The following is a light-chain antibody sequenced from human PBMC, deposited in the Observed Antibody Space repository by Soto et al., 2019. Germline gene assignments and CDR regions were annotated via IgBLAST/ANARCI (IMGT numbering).Light chain of an antibody. Sequence: DIQMTQSPPSLSASVGDRVTITCRASQGISNYLAWYQQKPGKVPKLLIYAASTLQSGVPSRFSGSGSGTDFTLTISSLQPEDVATYYCQKYNSASITFGQGTRLEIK. J-gene: IGKJ5*01. V-gene: IGKV1-27*01. CDR3: QKYNSASIT. CDR1: QGISNY. CDR2: AAS.